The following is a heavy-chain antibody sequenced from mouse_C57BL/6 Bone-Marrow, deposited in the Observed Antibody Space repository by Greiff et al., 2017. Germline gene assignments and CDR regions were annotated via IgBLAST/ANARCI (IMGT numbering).Heavy chain of an antibody. CDR2: IYPGSGST. D-gene: IGHD2-1*01. J-gene: IGHJ4*01. CDR3: ARRGNYVYAMDY. Sequence: QVQLQQPGAELVKPGASVKMSCKASGYTFTSYWITWVKQRPGQGLEWIEDIYPGSGSTNYNEKFKSKATLTVDTSSSTAYMQLSSLTSEDSAVYYCARRGNYVYAMDYWGQGTSVTVSS. V-gene: IGHV1-55*01. CDR1: GYTFTSYW.